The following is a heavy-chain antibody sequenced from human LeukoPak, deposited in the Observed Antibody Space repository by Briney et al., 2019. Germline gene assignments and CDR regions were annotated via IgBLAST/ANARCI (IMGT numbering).Heavy chain of an antibody. CDR1: GFTFSSYA. D-gene: IGHD2-15*01. J-gene: IGHJ4*02. CDR2: ISGSGGST. CDR3: AKGPAPFYCSGGSCYFDY. V-gene: IGHV3-23*01. Sequence: GGSLRLSCAASGFTFSSYAMSWVRQAPGKGLEWVSAISGSGGSTYYADPVKGRFTISRDNSKNTLYLQMNSLRAEDTAVYYCAKGPAPFYCSGGSCYFDYWGQGTLVTVSS.